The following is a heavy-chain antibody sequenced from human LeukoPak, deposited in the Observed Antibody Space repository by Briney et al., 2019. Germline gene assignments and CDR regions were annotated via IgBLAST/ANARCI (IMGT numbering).Heavy chain of an antibody. J-gene: IGHJ5*02. CDR3: ARAREMVRERYNWFDP. CDR1: GVTFSSYG. D-gene: IGHD3-10*01. CDR2: ISYDGGNE. V-gene: IGHV3-30*03. Sequence: GGSLRLSCAASGVTFSSYGMSWIRQAPGKGLEGVALISYDGGNENFAESVKGRFTISRDNAKNTLYLQMSIRSPEATAVYYCARAREMVRERYNWFDPWGQGTPVTVSS.